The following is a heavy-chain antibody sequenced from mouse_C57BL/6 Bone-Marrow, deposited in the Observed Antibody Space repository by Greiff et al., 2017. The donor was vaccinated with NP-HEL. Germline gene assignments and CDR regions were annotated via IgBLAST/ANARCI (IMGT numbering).Heavy chain of an antibody. CDR1: GFNIKDYY. Sequence: EVKLMESGAELVKPGASVKLSCTASGFNIKDYYMHWVKQRTEQGLEWIGRIDPEDGETKYAPEFQGKATITADTSSNTAYLQLSSLTSEDTAVYYCAGAPYSNSFAYWGQGTLVTVSA. V-gene: IGHV14-2*01. D-gene: IGHD2-5*01. J-gene: IGHJ3*01. CDR3: AGAPYSNSFAY. CDR2: IDPEDGET.